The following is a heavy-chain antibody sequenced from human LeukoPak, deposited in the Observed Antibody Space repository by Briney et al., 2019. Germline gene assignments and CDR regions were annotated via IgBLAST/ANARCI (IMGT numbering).Heavy chain of an antibody. J-gene: IGHJ3*02. CDR1: GYIFTNYW. CDR3: ARSTMVRGILGSGGAFDI. Sequence: GESLKISCTASGYIFTNYWIGWVRQMPGRGLEWMGIIFPGGSQTKYSPSFQGQVTISADKSLTTAYLQWSSLKASDTAMYYCARSTMVRGILGSGGAFDIWGQGSMVTVSS. CDR2: IFPGGSQT. D-gene: IGHD3-10*01. V-gene: IGHV5-51*01.